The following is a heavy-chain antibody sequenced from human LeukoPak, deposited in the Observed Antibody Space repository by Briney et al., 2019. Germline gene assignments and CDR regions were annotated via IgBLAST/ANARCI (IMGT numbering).Heavy chain of an antibody. CDR2: ISYDGSNK. J-gene: IGHJ4*02. D-gene: IGHD2-21*02. CDR3: VKDLNRGGDCYSAAGH. Sequence: GKSLRLSCAASGFTFSNYVIHWVRQAPGKGLEWVAVISYDGSNKYYVDSVKGRFTISRDNSKNTLFLQMNSLRAEDTAVYYCVKDLNRGGDCYSAAGHWGQGILVTVSS. V-gene: IGHV3-30*18. CDR1: GFTFSNYV.